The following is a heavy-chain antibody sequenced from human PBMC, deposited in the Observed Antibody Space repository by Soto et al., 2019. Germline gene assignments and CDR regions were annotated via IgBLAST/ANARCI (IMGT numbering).Heavy chain of an antibody. Sequence: GGSLRLSCAASGFTFSSYWMSWVRQAPGKGLEWVANIKQDGSEKYYVDSVKGRFTISRDNAKNSLYLQMNSLRAEDTAVYYCAREIGYCSSTSCYAWDTRLKHIKSYYYYYMDVWGKGTTVTVSS. V-gene: IGHV3-7*01. CDR1: GFTFSSYW. CDR3: AREIGYCSSTSCYAWDTRLKHIKSYYYYYMDV. D-gene: IGHD2-2*03. J-gene: IGHJ6*03. CDR2: IKQDGSEK.